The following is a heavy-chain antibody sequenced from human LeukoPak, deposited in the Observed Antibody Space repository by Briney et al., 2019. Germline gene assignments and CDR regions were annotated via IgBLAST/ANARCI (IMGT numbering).Heavy chain of an antibody. J-gene: IGHJ6*03. Sequence: SVKVSCKASGGTFSSYAISWVRHAPGQGLEWMGVIIPIFGTANYAQKFQGRVTITADESTSTAYMELSSLRSEDTAVYYCARDETMVRGAHMDVWGKGTTVTVSS. D-gene: IGHD3-10*01. CDR2: IIPIFGTA. CDR1: GGTFSSYA. CDR3: ARDETMVRGAHMDV. V-gene: IGHV1-69*01.